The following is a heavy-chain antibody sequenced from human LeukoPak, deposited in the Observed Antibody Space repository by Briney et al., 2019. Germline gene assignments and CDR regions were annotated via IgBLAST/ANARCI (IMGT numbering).Heavy chain of an antibody. CDR2: IQYDESIR. V-gene: IGHV3-30*02. Sequence: PGGSLRLSCAASGFSFSTYGMHWVRQAPGKGLEWVAFIQYDESIRLYGDSVKGRFTISRANSENTLYLQMNNLRAEDTAVYYCAKATGYLLWGQGTLVTVSS. D-gene: IGHD1-14*01. CDR1: GFSFSTYG. J-gene: IGHJ4*02. CDR3: AKATGYLL.